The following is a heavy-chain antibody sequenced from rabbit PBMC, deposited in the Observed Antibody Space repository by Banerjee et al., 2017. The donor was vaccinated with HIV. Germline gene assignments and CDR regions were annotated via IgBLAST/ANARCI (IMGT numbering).Heavy chain of an antibody. V-gene: IGHV1S40*01. D-gene: IGHD4-1*01. J-gene: IGHJ4*01. CDR3: ARDLAGVVGWNFGL. CDR2: IYAGSSGST. Sequence: WASLTLTCTASGFSLSIYEMCWVRQAPGKGLEWIACIYAGSSGSTYYASWAKGRFTISKTSSTTVTLQMTSLTAADTATYFCARDLAGVVGWNFGLWGQGTLVTVS. CDR1: GFSLSIYE.